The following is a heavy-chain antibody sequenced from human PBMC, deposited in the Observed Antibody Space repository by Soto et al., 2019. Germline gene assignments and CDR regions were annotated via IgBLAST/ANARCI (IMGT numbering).Heavy chain of an antibody. D-gene: IGHD2-2*01. CDR3: ARHIVVVPAAIPHDAFDI. V-gene: IGHV4-39*01. Sequence: QLQLQESGPGLVKPSETLSLTCTVSGGSISSSSYYWGWIRQPPGKGLEWIGSIYYSGSTYYNPSLKSRVTISVDTSKNQFSLKLSSVTAADTAVYYCARHIVVVPAAIPHDAFDIWGQGTMVTVSS. CDR2: IYYSGST. CDR1: GGSISSSSYY. J-gene: IGHJ3*02.